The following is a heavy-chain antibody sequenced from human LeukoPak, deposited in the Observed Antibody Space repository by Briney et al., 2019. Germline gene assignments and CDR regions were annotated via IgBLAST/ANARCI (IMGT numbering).Heavy chain of an antibody. D-gene: IGHD3-9*01. Sequence: QTGGSLRLSCAASGFTFSSYAMHWVRQAPGKGLEYVSAISSNGGSTYYANSVKGRFTISRDNSKNTLYLQMGSLRAEDTAVYYCARAPVPRILSFLDYWGQETLVTVSS. CDR2: ISSNGGST. J-gene: IGHJ4*02. V-gene: IGHV3-64*01. CDR3: ARAPVPRILSFLDY. CDR1: GFTFSSYA.